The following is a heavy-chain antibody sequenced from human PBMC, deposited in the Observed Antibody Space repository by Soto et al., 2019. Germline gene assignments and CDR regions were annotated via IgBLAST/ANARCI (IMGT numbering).Heavy chain of an antibody. CDR3: ARERTYQLSGDDALDI. CDR1: GGSISNYN. Sequence: KPSETLSLTCTVSGGSISNYNWNWIRQSAGKGLEWIGRIYSNGITYYSPSLKSRVTMSVDTFNNQISLKLGSVTAADTAMYYCARERTYQLSGDDALDIWGLGTMVTVSS. V-gene: IGHV4-4*07. CDR2: IYSNGIT. D-gene: IGHD2-2*01. J-gene: IGHJ3*02.